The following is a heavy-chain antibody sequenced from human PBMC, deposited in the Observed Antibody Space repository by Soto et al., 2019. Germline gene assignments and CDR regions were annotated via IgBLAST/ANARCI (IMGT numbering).Heavy chain of an antibody. D-gene: IGHD2-15*01. CDR1: AGSVTSDPYY. J-gene: IGHJ5*02. CDR2: IYYTGST. Sequence: QVQLQQSGPGLVKPSETLSFTCTVPAGSVTSDPYYWTWVRRRPGKGLEWIGYIYYTGSTYYSPSLRSRVSISRDTSKSQFSLRLTSVTAADTAVYYCAAQGGLESRYFYALFAWGQGTLVTVSS. V-gene: IGHV4-31*03. CDR3: AAQGGLESRYFYALFA.